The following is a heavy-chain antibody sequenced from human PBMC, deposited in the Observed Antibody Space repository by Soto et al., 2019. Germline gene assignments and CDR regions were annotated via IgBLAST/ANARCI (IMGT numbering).Heavy chain of an antibody. D-gene: IGHD1-1*01. J-gene: IGHJ4*02. CDR1: GGSISSYY. CDR3: ARAHIGNKEFNFDY. CDR2: IYYSGST. V-gene: IGHV4-59*01. Sequence: SETLSLTCTASGGSISSYYWSWIRQPPGKGLEWIGYIYYSGSTNYNPSLKSRVTISVDTSKNQFSLKLSSVTAADTAVYYCARAHIGNKEFNFDYWGQGTLVTVSS.